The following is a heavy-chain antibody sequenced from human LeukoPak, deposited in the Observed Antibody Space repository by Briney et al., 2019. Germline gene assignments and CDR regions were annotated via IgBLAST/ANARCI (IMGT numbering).Heavy chain of an antibody. CDR3: AKDLWGGQWLVGSAEY. J-gene: IGHJ4*02. D-gene: IGHD6-19*01. CDR2: ISGDGGRT. CDR1: GFTFDDYA. Sequence: GGSLRLSCAASGFTFDDYAMHWGRQAPGRGLEWVSLISGDGGRTYYADSVKGRFTISRDNSKTSLYLQMDSLTTDDTALYYCAKDLWGGQWLVGSAEYWGQGTLVAVSS. V-gene: IGHV3-43*02.